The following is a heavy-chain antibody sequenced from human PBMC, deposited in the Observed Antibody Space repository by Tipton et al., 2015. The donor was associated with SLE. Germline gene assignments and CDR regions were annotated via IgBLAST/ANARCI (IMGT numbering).Heavy chain of an antibody. CDR3: ASGAVVSPFDY. D-gene: IGHD4-23*01. V-gene: IGHV4-61*02. CDR2: IYTSGSS. CDR1: GGSISSGSYY. J-gene: IGHJ4*02. Sequence: TLSLTCTVSGGSISSGSYYWSWIRQPAGKGLEWIGRIYTSGSSNYNPSLKSRVTISADTPKNQFSLKLSSVTAADTAVYYCASGAVVSPFDYWGQGTLVTVSS.